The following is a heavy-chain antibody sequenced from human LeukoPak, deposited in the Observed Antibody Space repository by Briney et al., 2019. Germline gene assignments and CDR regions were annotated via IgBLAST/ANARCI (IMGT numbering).Heavy chain of an antibody. J-gene: IGHJ4*02. CDR1: GLTFTNYG. V-gene: IGHV3-23*01. D-gene: IGHD6-19*01. Sequence: GGSLRLSCAASGLTFTNYGMTWVRQAPGKGLEWVSSISGSGSDTYYADSAKGRFTISRDNSKNTLYVQMVSLRAEDTAIYYCAGSSGWWAHDYWGRGTLVTVSS. CDR2: ISGSGSDT. CDR3: AGSSGWWAHDY.